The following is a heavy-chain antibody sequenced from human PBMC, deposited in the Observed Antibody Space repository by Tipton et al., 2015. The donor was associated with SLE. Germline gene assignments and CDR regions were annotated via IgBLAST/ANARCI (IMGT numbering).Heavy chain of an antibody. CDR3: AGAAMGINWFDP. Sequence: TLSLTCAVSGGSISSGGYSWNWTRQPPGKGLEWIGSIYHSGITYYNPSLKSRVTISVDTSKNQFSLKLSSVTAADTAVYYCAGAAMGINWFDPWGQGTLVTVSS. V-gene: IGHV4-30-2*03. CDR1: GGSISSGGYS. J-gene: IGHJ5*02. D-gene: IGHD5-18*01. CDR2: IYHSGIT.